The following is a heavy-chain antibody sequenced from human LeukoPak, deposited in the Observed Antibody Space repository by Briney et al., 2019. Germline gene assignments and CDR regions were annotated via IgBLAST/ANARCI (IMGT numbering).Heavy chain of an antibody. Sequence: SETLSLTCSVSGGSISGYYWSWIRQPPGKGLEWIGYIYSSGTTNYKPSLKSRVTISVDTSNNQFSLKLSSVTAADTAVYYCARGLTAAGSNWFDPWGQGTLVTVSS. CDR3: ARGLTAAGSNWFDP. CDR1: GGSISGYY. J-gene: IGHJ5*02. V-gene: IGHV4-59*01. D-gene: IGHD6-13*01. CDR2: IYSSGTT.